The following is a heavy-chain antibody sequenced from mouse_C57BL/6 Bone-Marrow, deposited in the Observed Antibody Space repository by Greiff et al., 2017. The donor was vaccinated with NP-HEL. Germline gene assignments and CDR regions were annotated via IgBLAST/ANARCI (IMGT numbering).Heavy chain of an antibody. CDR1: GYTFTDYY. Sequence: EVQLQQSGPELVKPGASVKISCKASGYTFTDYYMNWVKQSHGKSLEWIGDINPNNGGTSYNQKFKGKATLTVDKSSSTAYMELRSLTSEDSAVYYCAREGGDYWGQDTTLTVSS. CDR2: INPNNGGT. V-gene: IGHV1-26*01. CDR3: AREGGDY. J-gene: IGHJ2*01.